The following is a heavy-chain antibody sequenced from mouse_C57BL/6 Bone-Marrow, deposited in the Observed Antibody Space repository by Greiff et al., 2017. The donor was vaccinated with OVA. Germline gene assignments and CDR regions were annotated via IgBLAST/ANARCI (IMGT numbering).Heavy chain of an antibody. CDR1: GFNITNTY. J-gene: IGHJ4*01. CDR3: ARGNFGSSFYAMDY. V-gene: IGHV14-3*01. Sequence: VQLQQSVAELVRPGASVKLSCTASGFNITNTYMHWVKQRPEQSLEWIGRIDPANDNTKYAPKFQGKATMTADTSSNTAYLQLSSLSSEDTAVYCCARGNFGSSFYAMDYWGQGTSVTVSS. D-gene: IGHD1-1*01. CDR2: IDPANDNT.